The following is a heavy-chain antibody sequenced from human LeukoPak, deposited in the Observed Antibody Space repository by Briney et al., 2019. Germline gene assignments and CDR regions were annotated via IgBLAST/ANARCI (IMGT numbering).Heavy chain of an antibody. CDR1: RYTFTSYA. D-gene: IGHD3-9*01. J-gene: IGHJ4*02. V-gene: IGHV1-3*01. Sequence: AASVKVSCKASRYTFTSYAMHWVRQAPGQRLEWMGWINAGNGNTKYSQKFQGRVTITRDTSASTAYMELSSLRSEDTAVYYCARGEVYYDISTGYYTDWGQGTLVTVSS. CDR3: ARGEVYYDISTGYYTD. CDR2: INAGNGNT.